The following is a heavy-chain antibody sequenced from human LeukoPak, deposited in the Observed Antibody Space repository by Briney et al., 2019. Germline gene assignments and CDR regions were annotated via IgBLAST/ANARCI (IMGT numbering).Heavy chain of an antibody. V-gene: IGHV3-30*02. Sequence: PGGSLRLSWAASGFTFSSYGMHWVRQAAGKGRGWVAFIRSDGSNKYYADSVKGRFTISRDNSKNTLYLQMNSLKAEDTAVYYCANLGSSSPEYYFDYWGQGTLVTVSS. CDR2: IRSDGSNK. CDR3: ANLGSSSPEYYFDY. D-gene: IGHD6-13*01. CDR1: GFTFSSYG. J-gene: IGHJ4*02.